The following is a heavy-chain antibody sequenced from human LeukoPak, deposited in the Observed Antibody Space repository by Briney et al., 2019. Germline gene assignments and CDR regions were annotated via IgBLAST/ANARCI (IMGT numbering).Heavy chain of an antibody. D-gene: IGHD6-19*01. CDR3: AKDTEGGWPPIYYYYGMDV. Sequence: GGSLRLSCAASGFTFSSYGMHWVRQAPGKGLEWVAVISYDGSNKYYADSVKGRFTISRDNSKNTLYLQMNSLRAEDTAVYYCAKDTEGGWPPIYYYYGMDVWGQGTTVTVSS. CDR1: GFTFSSYG. J-gene: IGHJ6*02. CDR2: ISYDGSNK. V-gene: IGHV3-30*18.